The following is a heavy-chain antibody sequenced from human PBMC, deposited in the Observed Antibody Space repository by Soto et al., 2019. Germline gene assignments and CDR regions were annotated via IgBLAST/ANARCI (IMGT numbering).Heavy chain of an antibody. D-gene: IGHD2-2*01. CDR2: ISSSGSTI. V-gene: IGHV3-11*01. J-gene: IGHJ4*02. CDR1: GFTFSDYY. Sequence: GGSLRLSCAASGFTFSDYYMSWIRQAPGKGLEWVSYISSSGSTIYYADSVKGRFTISRDNAKNSLYLQMNSLRAEDTAVYYCARVWGYCSSTSCYHYWGQGTLVTVSS. CDR3: ARVWGYCSSTSCYHY.